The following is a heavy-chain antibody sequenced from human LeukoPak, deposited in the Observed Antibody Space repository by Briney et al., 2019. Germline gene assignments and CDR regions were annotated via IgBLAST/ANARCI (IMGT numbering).Heavy chain of an antibody. J-gene: IGHJ4*02. Sequence: PGGSLRLSCAASGFTFSSYAMNWVRQAPGKGLEWVSAISGSGDSTNYADSVKGRFTISRDKSKNTLYLQMNSLRAEDTAVYYCARADSSGYYYSQFKYWGQGTLVTVPS. D-gene: IGHD3-22*01. CDR3: ARADSSGYYYSQFKY. V-gene: IGHV3-23*01. CDR1: GFTFSSYA. CDR2: ISGSGDST.